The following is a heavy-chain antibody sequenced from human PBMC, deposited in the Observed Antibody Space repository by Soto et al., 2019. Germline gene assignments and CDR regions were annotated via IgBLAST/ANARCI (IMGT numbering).Heavy chain of an antibody. J-gene: IGHJ4*02. CDR2: ISSTGTSM. CDR3: ARETHFIDY. Sequence: VQLVESGGDLVQPGGSLRLSCAASGSTFSSYEMNWVRQAPGKGLEWVSYISSTGTSMDYADSVKGRFTISRDNAKNSLFLQLNSLRDEDTAVYYCARETHFIDYWGQGTLVSVSA. CDR1: GSTFSSYE. V-gene: IGHV3-48*03.